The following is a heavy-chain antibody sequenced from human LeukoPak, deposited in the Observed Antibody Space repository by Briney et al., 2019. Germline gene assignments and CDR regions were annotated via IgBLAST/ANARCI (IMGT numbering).Heavy chain of an antibody. J-gene: IGHJ4*02. V-gene: IGHV1-18*01. CDR3: ARESRHSWDYEV. CDR1: GYTFIDYG. D-gene: IGHD1-7*01. Sequence: ASVKVSCNASGYTFIDYGISWVRQAPGQGLEWMGWISAYDGNTKYAQKVQDRVTMTTDTSTTTAYMEMRSLRSDDTAVYYCARESRHSWDYEVWGQGTLVTVSS. CDR2: ISAYDGNT.